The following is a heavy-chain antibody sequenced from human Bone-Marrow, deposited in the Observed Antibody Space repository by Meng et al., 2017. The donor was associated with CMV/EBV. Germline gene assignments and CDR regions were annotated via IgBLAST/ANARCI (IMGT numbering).Heavy chain of an antibody. Sequence: SGLSFSGHGLHWVRQAPGKGLEWVAVISYDGSDKYYADSVKGRFTISRDNSKDTLYLQMNSLRPEDTALYYCARSFFSYSRSSRLPNWGQGTLVTV. CDR2: ISYDGSDK. D-gene: IGHD6-6*01. V-gene: IGHV3-30*03. J-gene: IGHJ4*02. CDR1: GLSFSGHG. CDR3: ARSFFSYSRSSRLPN.